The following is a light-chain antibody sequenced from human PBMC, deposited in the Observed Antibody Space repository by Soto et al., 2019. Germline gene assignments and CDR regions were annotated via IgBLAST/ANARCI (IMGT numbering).Light chain of an antibody. CDR1: QSVSSSY. CDR3: QQYGSSPYT. V-gene: IGKV3-20*01. J-gene: IGKJ2*01. CDR2: GAS. Sequence: EIVLTQSPGTLSLSPGERATLSCRASQSVSSSYLAWDQQKPGQAPRLLIYGASSRATGIPDRFSGSGSGTDFSLTISRLKPEDFAVYYCQQYGSSPYTFGLGTQLEIK.